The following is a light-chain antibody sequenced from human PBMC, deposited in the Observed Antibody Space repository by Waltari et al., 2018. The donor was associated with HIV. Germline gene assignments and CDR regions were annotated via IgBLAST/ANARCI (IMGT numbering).Light chain of an antibody. CDR3: GAWDDNLRGL. J-gene: IGLJ2*01. Sequence: QAVLTQTPSASASPGQKITISCSGSDSNVGSHYVYWYHQFPGRAPKLPLYKNNQRSSGVPDRFSGSKSGTSASLTISGLRSEDEGTYFCGAWDDNLRGLFGAGTKLTVL. CDR1: DSNVGSHY. CDR2: KNN. V-gene: IGLV1-47*01.